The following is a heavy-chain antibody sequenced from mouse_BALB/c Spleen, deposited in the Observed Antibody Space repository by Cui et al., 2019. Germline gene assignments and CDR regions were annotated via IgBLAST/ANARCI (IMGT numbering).Heavy chain of an antibody. CDR3: ARYDYYGSSYFDY. CDR2: IDPNSGGT. CDR1: GYTFTSYW. V-gene: IGHV1-72*01. D-gene: IGHD1-1*01. Sequence: QAQLQQPGADLEKPGASANPSCKASGYTFTSYWMHWVKQRPGRGLEWIGRIDPNSGGTRYNEKFKIKATLTVDKSSSTAYMQLSGLTSEDSAVYYCARYDYYGSSYFDYWGQGTTLTVSS. J-gene: IGHJ2*01.